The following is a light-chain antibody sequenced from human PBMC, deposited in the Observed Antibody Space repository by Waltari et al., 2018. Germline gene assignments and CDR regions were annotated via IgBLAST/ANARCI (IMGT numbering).Light chain of an antibody. Sequence: QSALTQTATVSRSPGQSITISCSGTSSDIGNYNLVSWYQQHPGKAPTLIIYDVNKRPSGVSNRISGSQSGNTAFLTLSGLQTADEADYYCCSYAGSAISVFGGGTKVTVL. V-gene: IGLV2-23*02. J-gene: IGLJ3*02. CDR1: SSDIGNYNL. CDR3: CSYAGSAISV. CDR2: DVN.